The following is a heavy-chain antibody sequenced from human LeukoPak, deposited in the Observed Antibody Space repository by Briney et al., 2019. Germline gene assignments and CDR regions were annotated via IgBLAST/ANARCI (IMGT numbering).Heavy chain of an antibody. CDR2: MYYSGST. D-gene: IGHD2-2*01. CDR1: GGSISGSSYY. V-gene: IGHV4-39*01. CDR3: ASPRTSHYFDY. J-gene: IGHJ4*02. Sequence: SETLSLTCTVSGGSISGSSYYWGWIRQPPGKGLEWIGSMYYSGSTYYNPSLKSRVTISVDTSKNQFSLKLSSVTAADTAVYYCASPRTSHYFDYWGQGTLVTVSS.